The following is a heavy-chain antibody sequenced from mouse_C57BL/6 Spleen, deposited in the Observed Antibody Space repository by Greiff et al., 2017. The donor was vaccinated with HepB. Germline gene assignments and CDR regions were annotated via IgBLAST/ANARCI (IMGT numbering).Heavy chain of an antibody. Sequence: EVKLMESGPGLVKPSQSLSLTCSVTGYSITSGYYWNWIRQFPGNKLEWMGYISYDGSNNYNPSLKNRISITRDTSKNQFFLKLNSVTIEDTATYYCAREGYYDYDGFAYWGQGTLVTVSA. J-gene: IGHJ3*01. CDR2: ISYDGSN. V-gene: IGHV3-6*01. D-gene: IGHD2-4*01. CDR1: GYSITSGYY. CDR3: AREGYYDYDGFAY.